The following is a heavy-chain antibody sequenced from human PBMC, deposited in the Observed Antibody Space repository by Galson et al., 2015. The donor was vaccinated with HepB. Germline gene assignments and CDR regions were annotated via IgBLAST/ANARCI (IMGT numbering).Heavy chain of an antibody. CDR2: IYYSGST. CDR3: ARHGDDVYTALGY. D-gene: IGHD5-18*01. V-gene: IGHV4-39*01. CDR1: GGSISSSSYY. J-gene: IGHJ4*02. Sequence: SLTCTVSGGSISSSSYYWGWIRQPPGKGLEWIGSIYYSGSTYYNPFLKSRVTISVDTSKNQFSLKLSSVTAADTAVYYCARHGDDVYTALGYWGQGTLVTVSS.